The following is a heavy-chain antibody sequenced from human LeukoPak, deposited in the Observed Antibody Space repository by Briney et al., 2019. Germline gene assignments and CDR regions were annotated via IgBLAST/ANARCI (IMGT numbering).Heavy chain of an antibody. V-gene: IGHV4-59*01. CDR3: ARGGYNFDP. Sequence: SETLSLTCTVSGGSISSYYWSWIRQPPGTGLEWIGYIHYTGGTNYNPSLKSRVSISVDTSKNQHSLKLTSVTAADTAVYYCARGGYNFDPWGQGFLVTVSS. J-gene: IGHJ5*02. D-gene: IGHD5-24*01. CDR2: IHYTGGT. CDR1: GGSISSYY.